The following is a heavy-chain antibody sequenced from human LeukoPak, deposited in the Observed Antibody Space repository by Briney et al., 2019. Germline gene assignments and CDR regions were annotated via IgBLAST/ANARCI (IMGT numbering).Heavy chain of an antibody. D-gene: IGHD1-26*01. CDR1: GGSISSYY. J-gene: IGHJ4*02. Sequence: SETLSLTCTVSGGSISSYYWSWIRQPPGKGLEWIGYIYYSGSTNYNPSLKSRVTISVDTSKNQFSLKLSSVTAADTAVYYCAGLDGSGSYFDYFDYWGQGTLVTVSS. CDR2: IYYSGST. CDR3: AGLDGSGSYFDYFDY. V-gene: IGHV4-59*08.